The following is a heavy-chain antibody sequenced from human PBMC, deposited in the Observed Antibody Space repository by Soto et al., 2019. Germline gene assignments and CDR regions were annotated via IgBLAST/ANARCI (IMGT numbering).Heavy chain of an antibody. CDR3: ARGKRDYYDSSGYCPFDY. Sequence: QVQLVQSGAEVKKPGSSVKVSCKASGGTFSSYAISWVRQAPGQGLEWMGGIIPIFGTANYAQKFQGRVTMTADESTSTAYRELSSLRSEDTAVYYCARGKRDYYDSSGYCPFDYWGQGTLVTVSS. V-gene: IGHV1-69*12. J-gene: IGHJ4*02. CDR2: IIPIFGTA. CDR1: GGTFSSYA. D-gene: IGHD3-22*01.